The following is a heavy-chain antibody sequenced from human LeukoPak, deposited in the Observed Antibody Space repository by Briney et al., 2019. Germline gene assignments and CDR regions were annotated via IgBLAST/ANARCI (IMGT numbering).Heavy chain of an antibody. CDR2: ISAYNGNT. V-gene: IGHV1-18*01. J-gene: IGHJ5*02. D-gene: IGHD2-15*01. Sequence: ASVTVSCKASGYTFTSYGISWVRQAPGQGLEWMGWISAYNGNTNYAQKLQGRVTMTTDTSTSTAYMELRSLRSDDTAVYYCATRYCSGDDCYSWFDPWGQGTLVTVSS. CDR1: GYTFTSYG. CDR3: ATRYCSGDDCYSWFDP.